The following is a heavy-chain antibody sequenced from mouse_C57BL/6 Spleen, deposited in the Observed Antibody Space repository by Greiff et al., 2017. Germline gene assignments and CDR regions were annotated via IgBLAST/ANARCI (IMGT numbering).Heavy chain of an antibody. Sequence: EVQGVESGGGLVKPGGSLKLSCAASGFTFSDYGMHWVRQAPEKGLEWVAYISSGSSTIYYADTVKGRFTISRDNAKNTLFLQKTRLRSEDTAMYYCARGRTGYYAMDYWGQGTSVTVSS. J-gene: IGHJ4*01. CDR3: ARGRTGYYAMDY. CDR2: ISSGSSTI. CDR1: GFTFSDYG. V-gene: IGHV5-17*01.